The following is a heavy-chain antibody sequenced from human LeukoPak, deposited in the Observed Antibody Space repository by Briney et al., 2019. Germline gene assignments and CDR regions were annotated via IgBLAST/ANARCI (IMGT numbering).Heavy chain of an antibody. Sequence: ASVNVSCTASGYTFTDYYMHWVRQAPGQGLEWIGWINPNSGGTNYAQKFQSRVTVTRDTSISTAFMDLSSLRSDDTAVFYCARGPPRGTAAGPDFWGQGTLVTVSS. D-gene: IGHD6-13*01. CDR1: GYTFTDYY. V-gene: IGHV1-2*02. CDR2: INPNSGGT. CDR3: ARGPPRGTAAGPDF. J-gene: IGHJ4*02.